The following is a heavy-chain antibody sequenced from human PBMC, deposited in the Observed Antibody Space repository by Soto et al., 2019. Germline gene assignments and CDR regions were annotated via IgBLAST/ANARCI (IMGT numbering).Heavy chain of an antibody. CDR1: GFTVRSYY. Sequence: GGSLRLSCAASGFTVRSYYMNWVRQAPGRGLEWVSIIYSGGNTYYADSVGGRFTISRDNSKNTLYLQMNSLRAEDTAVYYCAHSSGPYYFDYWGQGTLVTVSS. D-gene: IGHD3-22*01. CDR2: IYSGGNT. J-gene: IGHJ4*02. V-gene: IGHV3-53*01. CDR3: AHSSGPYYFDY.